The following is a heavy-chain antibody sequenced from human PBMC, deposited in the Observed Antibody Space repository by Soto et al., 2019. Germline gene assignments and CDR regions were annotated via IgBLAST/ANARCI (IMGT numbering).Heavy chain of an antibody. CDR3: AKGAVDTAMMGANDY. D-gene: IGHD5-18*01. J-gene: IGHJ4*02. Sequence: VQLVQSGAEVKKPGSSVKVSCKASGGTFSSYAISWVRPAPGQGLEWMGGILPIFGTANYSQKCEGRVTITADTSSSTAYMELSSLRSEDTAVYYGAKGAVDTAMMGANDYWGQGTLVTVSS. CDR1: GGTFSSYA. V-gene: IGHV1-69*06. CDR2: ILPIFGTA.